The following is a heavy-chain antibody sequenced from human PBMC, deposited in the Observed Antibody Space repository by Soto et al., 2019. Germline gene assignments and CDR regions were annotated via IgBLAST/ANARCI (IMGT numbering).Heavy chain of an antibody. CDR2: IIPMFGTA. Sequence: QVQLVQSGAEVKKPGSSVKVSCKASGGTFSSYAISWVRQAPGQGLEWMGGIIPMFGTANYAQKFQGRITITADESKSTAYMARSRLRSEGTAGYYWAGEGASGSWYGGFDYWGQGTLVTVSS. CDR1: GGTFSSYA. CDR3: AGEGASGSWYGGFDY. V-gene: IGHV1-69*12. D-gene: IGHD6-13*01. J-gene: IGHJ4*02.